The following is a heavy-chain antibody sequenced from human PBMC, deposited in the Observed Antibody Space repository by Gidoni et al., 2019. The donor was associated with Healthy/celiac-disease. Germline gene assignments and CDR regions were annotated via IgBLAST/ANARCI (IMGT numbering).Heavy chain of an antibody. Sequence: QVQLVQSEAEVQMPGSSVQFSWKASGCPFSSYAISWVRQGPGQGLALMGGIIPSFGTAIYAQKFQGRVTITADESTSTAYMELSSLSSEDTAVYYCARLADYDILTGYHDYWGQGTLVTVSS. V-gene: IGHV1-69*01. D-gene: IGHD3-9*01. CDR3: ARLADYDILTGYHDY. CDR1: GCPFSSYA. CDR2: IIPSFGTA. J-gene: IGHJ4*02.